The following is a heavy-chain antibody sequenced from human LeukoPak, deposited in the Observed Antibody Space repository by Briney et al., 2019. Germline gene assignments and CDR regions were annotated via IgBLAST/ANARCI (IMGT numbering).Heavy chain of an antibody. V-gene: IGHV3-33*08. D-gene: IGHD5-12*01. CDR1: GSTFSSYG. CDR2: IWYDGSNK. Sequence: PGGSLRLSCAASGSTFSSYGMHWVRQAPGKGLEWVAVIWYDGSNKYYADSVKGRFTISRDNSKNTLYLQMNSLRAEDTAVYYCARFRSSSGGNWFDPWGQGTLVTVSS. J-gene: IGHJ5*02. CDR3: ARFRSSSGGNWFDP.